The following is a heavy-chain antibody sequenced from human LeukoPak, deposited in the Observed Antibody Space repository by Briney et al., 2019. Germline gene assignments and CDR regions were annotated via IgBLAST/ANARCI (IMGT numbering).Heavy chain of an antibody. CDR3: AKLTGSYYGSGSYSAFDY. CDR2: IPYDGSNK. Sequence: GRTLRGYCAGSGFTFSSYGMHWLRQAPGKGLEWVAVIPYDGSNKYYADSVKARFTISRDNSKNTLYLQMNSLRAEDTAVYYCAKLTGSYYGSGSYSAFDYWGQGTLVTVSS. V-gene: IGHV3-30*18. D-gene: IGHD3-10*01. J-gene: IGHJ4*02. CDR1: GFTFSSYG.